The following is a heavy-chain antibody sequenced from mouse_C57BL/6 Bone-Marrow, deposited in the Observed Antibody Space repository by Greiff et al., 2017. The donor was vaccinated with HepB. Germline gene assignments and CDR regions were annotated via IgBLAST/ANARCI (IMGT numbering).Heavy chain of an antibody. CDR2: ISGGGGNT. J-gene: IGHJ4*01. V-gene: IGHV5-9*01. D-gene: IGHD1-1*01. CDR3: ARWRGSSYRYYAMDY. Sequence: EVQLQESGGGLVKPGGSLKLSCAASGFTFSSYTMSWVRQTPEKRLEWVATISGGGGNTYYPDSVKGRFTISRDNAKNTLYLQRSSLRSEDTALYYCARWRGSSYRYYAMDYWGQGTSVTVSS. CDR1: GFTFSSYT.